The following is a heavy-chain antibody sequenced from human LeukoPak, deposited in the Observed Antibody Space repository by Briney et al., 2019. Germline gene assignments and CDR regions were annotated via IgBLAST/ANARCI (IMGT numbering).Heavy chain of an antibody. J-gene: IGHJ3*02. V-gene: IGHV3-23*01. CDR2: ISGSGGST. CDR3: AKDMSAVAATDWDAFDI. Sequence: PGGSLRLSRAASGFTFSSYAMSWVRQAPGKGLEWVSAISGSGGSTYYADSVKGRFTISRDNSKNTPYLQMNSLRAEDTAVYYCAKDMSAVAATDWDAFDIWGQGTMVTVSS. CDR1: GFTFSSYA. D-gene: IGHD2-15*01.